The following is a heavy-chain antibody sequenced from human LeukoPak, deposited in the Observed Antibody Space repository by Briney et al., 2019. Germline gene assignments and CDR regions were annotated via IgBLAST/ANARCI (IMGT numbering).Heavy chain of an antibody. V-gene: IGHV4-61*02. D-gene: IGHD3-22*01. Sequence: SETLSLTCTVSGGSIGTGSYYWSWIRQPAGKGLEWTGRIYTSGSSNYNPSLKSRVTISVDTSKNQFSLKLSSVTAADTAVYYCARERIHYYDSSGYYYFDYWGQGTLVTVSS. CDR3: ARERIHYYDSSGYYYFDY. J-gene: IGHJ4*02. CDR1: GGSIGTGSYY. CDR2: IYTSGSS.